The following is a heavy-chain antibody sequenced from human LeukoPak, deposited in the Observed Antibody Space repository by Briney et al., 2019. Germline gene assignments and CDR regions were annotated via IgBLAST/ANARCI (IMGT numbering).Heavy chain of an antibody. CDR3: ARPGYTAAYDL. J-gene: IGHJ3*01. CDR1: GFTFSSYW. Sequence: PGGSLRLSCAAPGFTFSSYWMSWVRQAPGKGLEWVANIKQDGSEKYYVDSVKGRFTISRDNAKNSLYLQMNSLRAEDTAVYYCARPGYTAAYDLWGQGTMVTVSS. D-gene: IGHD3-9*01. V-gene: IGHV3-7*01. CDR2: IKQDGSEK.